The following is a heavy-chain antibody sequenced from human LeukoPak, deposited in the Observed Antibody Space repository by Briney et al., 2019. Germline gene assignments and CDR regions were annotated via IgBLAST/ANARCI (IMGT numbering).Heavy chain of an antibody. J-gene: IGHJ6*02. CDR1: GFTFSSYA. CDR3: ARGTGGRVATISYYYYGMDV. D-gene: IGHD5-12*01. Sequence: PGGSLRLSCAGSGFTFSSYAMHWVRQAPGKGLEWVALISYDGSNKYYADSVKGRFTISRDNSKNTLYLQMNSLRAEDTAVYYCARGTGGRVATISYYYYGMDVWGQGTTVTVSS. CDR2: ISYDGSNK. V-gene: IGHV3-30-3*01.